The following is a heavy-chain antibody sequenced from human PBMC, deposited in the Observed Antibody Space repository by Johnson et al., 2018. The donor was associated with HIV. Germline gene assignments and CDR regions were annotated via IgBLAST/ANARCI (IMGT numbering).Heavy chain of an antibody. Sequence: GSTGYADSVKGRFTISRDTAKNSLYLQMNSLRAEDTAVYYCAKEGRGGAFDIWGQGTMVTVSS. V-gene: IGHV3-20*03. CDR3: AKEGRGGAFDI. D-gene: IGHD2-15*01. CDR2: GST. J-gene: IGHJ3*02.